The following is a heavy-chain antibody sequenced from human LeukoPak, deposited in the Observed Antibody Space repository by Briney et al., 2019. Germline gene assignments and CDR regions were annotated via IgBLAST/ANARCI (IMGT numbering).Heavy chain of an antibody. CDR1: GFTFSSYA. J-gene: IGHJ4*02. V-gene: IGHV3-30*04. CDR3: ARIYADYEDY. CDR2: ISYDGSNK. Sequence: PGRSLRLSCAASGFTFSSYAMHWVRQAPGKGLEGVAVISYDGSNKYYADSVKGRFTISRDNSKNTLDLQTNSLRAEDTAVYYCARIYADYEDYWGQGTLVTVSS. D-gene: IGHD4-17*01.